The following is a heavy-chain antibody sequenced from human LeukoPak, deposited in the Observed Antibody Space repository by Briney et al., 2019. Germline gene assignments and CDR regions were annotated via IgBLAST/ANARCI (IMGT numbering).Heavy chain of an antibody. CDR2: IYYSGST. V-gene: IGHV4-39*07. J-gene: IGHJ4*02. Sequence: SETLSLTCTVSGGSISSSSYYWGWIRQPPGKGLEWIGSIYYSGSTYYNPSLRSRVTISVDTSKNQFSLKLSSVTAADTAVYYCARDLAGFDYWGQGTLVTVSS. CDR1: GGSISSSSYY. CDR3: ARDLAGFDY.